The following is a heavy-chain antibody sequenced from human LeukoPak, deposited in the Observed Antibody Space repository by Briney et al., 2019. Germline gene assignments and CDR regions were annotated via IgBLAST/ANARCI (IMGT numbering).Heavy chain of an antibody. CDR1: GFTFSSYE. Sequence: GGSLRLSCAASGFTFSSYEMNWVRQAPGKGLEWVSYISSSGSTIYYADSVKGRFTISRDNAKKSLYLQMDSLRAEDTAVYYCARGEDGYNLIGDYWGQGTLVTVSS. CDR2: ISSSGSTI. D-gene: IGHD5-24*01. CDR3: ARGEDGYNLIGDY. J-gene: IGHJ4*02. V-gene: IGHV3-48*03.